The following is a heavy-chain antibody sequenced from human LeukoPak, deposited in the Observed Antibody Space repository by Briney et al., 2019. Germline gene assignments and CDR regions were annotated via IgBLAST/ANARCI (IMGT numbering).Heavy chain of an antibody. Sequence: SETLSLTCTVSGGSISSSSYYWGWIRQPPGKGLEWIGSIYYSGSTYYNPSLKSRVTISVDTSKNQFSLKLTSVTAADTAMYYCARWFRGYRDASDIWGQGTLVTVSS. D-gene: IGHD5-18*01. J-gene: IGHJ3*02. CDR2: IYYSGST. CDR1: GGSISSSSYY. V-gene: IGHV4-39*01. CDR3: ARWFRGYRDASDI.